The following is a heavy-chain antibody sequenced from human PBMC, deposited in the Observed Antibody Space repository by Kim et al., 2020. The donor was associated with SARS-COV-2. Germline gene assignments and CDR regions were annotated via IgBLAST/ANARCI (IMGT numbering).Heavy chain of an antibody. Sequence: ADSVKGRFTISRDNAKNTLYLQMNSLRAEDTAVYYCARPFIAAAGTGDDYWGQGTLVTVSS. V-gene: IGHV3-74*01. CDR3: ARPFIAAAGTGDDY. D-gene: IGHD6-13*01. J-gene: IGHJ4*02.